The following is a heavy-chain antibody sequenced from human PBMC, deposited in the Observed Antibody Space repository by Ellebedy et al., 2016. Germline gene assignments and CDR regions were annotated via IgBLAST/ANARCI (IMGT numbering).Heavy chain of an antibody. Sequence: GSLRLSXAVYGGSFSGYYWSWIRQPPGKGLEWIGEINHSGSTNYNPSLKSRVTISVDTSKNQFSLKLSSVTAADTAVYYCARLRYYDILTGRVFYGMDVWGQGTTVTVSS. CDR3: ARLRYYDILTGRVFYGMDV. D-gene: IGHD3-9*01. CDR1: GGSFSGYY. J-gene: IGHJ6*02. CDR2: INHSGST. V-gene: IGHV4-34*01.